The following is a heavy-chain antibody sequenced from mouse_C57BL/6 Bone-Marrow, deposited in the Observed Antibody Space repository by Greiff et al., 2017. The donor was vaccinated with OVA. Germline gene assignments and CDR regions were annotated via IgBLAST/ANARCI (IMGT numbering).Heavy chain of an antibody. Sequence: EVQLQQSGAELVRPGASVKLSCTASGFNIKDDYMHWVKQRPEQGLEWIGWIDPENGDTEYASKFQGKATITADTSSNTAYLQLSSLTSEDTAVYYCTTAQATASYWGQGTLVTVSA. D-gene: IGHD3-2*02. CDR3: TTAQATASY. V-gene: IGHV14-4*01. J-gene: IGHJ3*01. CDR2: IDPENGDT. CDR1: GFNIKDDY.